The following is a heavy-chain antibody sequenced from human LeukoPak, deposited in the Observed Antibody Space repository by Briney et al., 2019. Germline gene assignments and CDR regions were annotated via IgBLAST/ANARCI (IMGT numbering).Heavy chain of an antibody. CDR3: TTSLLKYQVENYYYYGMDV. J-gene: IGHJ6*02. Sequence: GGSLRLSCAASGFTFSNAWMSWVRQAPGKGLEWVGRIKSKTDGGTTDYAAPVKGRFTISRDDSKNTLYLQMNSLKTEDTAVYYCTTSLLKYQVENYYYYGMDVWGQGTTVTVSS. V-gene: IGHV3-15*01. D-gene: IGHD2-2*01. CDR2: IKSKTDGGTT. CDR1: GFTFSNAW.